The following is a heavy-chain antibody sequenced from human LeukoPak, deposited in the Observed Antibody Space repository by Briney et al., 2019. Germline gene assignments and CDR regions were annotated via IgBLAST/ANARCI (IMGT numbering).Heavy chain of an antibody. V-gene: IGHV1-8*03. J-gene: IGHJ4*02. D-gene: IGHD5-12*01. CDR1: GYAFSSYD. Sequence: ASVKVSCKASGYAFSSYDVNWVRQATGQGLEWMGWMNPNSGNTGYAQKFQGRVTISRNTSITTAYMELSGLTSEDTAVYYCASCSGYGQWGQGTLVTVSS. CDR2: MNPNSGNT. CDR3: ASCSGYGQ.